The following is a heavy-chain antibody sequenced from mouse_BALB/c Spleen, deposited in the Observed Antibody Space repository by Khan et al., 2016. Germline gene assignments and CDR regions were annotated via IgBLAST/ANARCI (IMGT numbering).Heavy chain of an antibody. Sequence: VQLQQSGAELVKPGASVKLSCTASGLNIKDTFMHWVNQRPEQGLEWIGRLDPANGNSKSDPKFQGKATITAETSSNTAYLQLSSLTSEDTAVYYCAREGDNYAMDCWAQGTSVTVSS. CDR2: LDPANGNS. D-gene: IGHD3-3*01. CDR3: AREGDNYAMDC. V-gene: IGHV14-3*02. J-gene: IGHJ4*01. CDR1: GLNIKDTF.